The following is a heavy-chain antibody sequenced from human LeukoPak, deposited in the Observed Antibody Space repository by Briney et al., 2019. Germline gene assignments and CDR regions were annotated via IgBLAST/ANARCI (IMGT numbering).Heavy chain of an antibody. D-gene: IGHD5-24*01. CDR3: ARLEMATIRAFDY. CDR2: IYYGGST. Sequence: SETLSLTCAVYGGSFSGYYWSWIRQHPGKGLEWIGYIYYGGSTYYNPSLKSRVTISVDTSKNQFSLKLSSVTAADTAVYYCARLEMATIRAFDYWGQGTLVTVSS. CDR1: GGSFSGYY. V-gene: IGHV4-31*11. J-gene: IGHJ4*02.